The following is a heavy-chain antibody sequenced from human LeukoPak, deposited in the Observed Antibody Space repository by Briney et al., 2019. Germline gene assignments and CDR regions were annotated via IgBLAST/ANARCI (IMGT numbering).Heavy chain of an antibody. CDR2: IYYSGST. Sequence: PSETLSLTCAVSGGSISSSSYYWGWIRQPPGKGLEWIGSIYYSGSTYYNPSLKSRVTISVDTSKNQFSLRLSSVTAADTAVYYCARGSESARQWLGTTFDYWGQGTLVTVSS. J-gene: IGHJ4*02. CDR1: GGSISSSSYY. CDR3: ARGSESARQWLGTTFDY. V-gene: IGHV4-39*07. D-gene: IGHD6-19*01.